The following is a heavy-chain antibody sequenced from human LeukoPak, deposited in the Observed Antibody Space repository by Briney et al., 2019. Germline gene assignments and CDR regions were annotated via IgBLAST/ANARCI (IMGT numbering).Heavy chain of an antibody. CDR2: ISAYNGNT. CDR1: GYTFTSYG. Sequence: GASVKVSCKASGYTFTSYGISWVRQAPGQGLEWMGWISAYNGNTNYAQKLQGRVTMTTDTSTSTAYMELRSLRSDDTAVYYCASLRRDGDYWDYYYYMDVWGKGTTVTISS. V-gene: IGHV1-18*01. D-gene: IGHD4-17*01. CDR3: ASLRRDGDYWDYYYYMDV. J-gene: IGHJ6*03.